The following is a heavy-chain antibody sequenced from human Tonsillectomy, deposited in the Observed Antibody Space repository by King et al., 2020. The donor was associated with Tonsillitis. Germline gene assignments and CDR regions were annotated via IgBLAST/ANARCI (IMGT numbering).Heavy chain of an antibody. V-gene: IGHV3-15*01. D-gene: IGHD5-24*01. CDR2: IKGVPDGGTT. CDR3: TMEGDGYNGYYFDD. Sequence: VQLVDSGGGMVRAGGSLRLSCAASGFIFANAWMSWVRQAPGKGLEWVGRIKGVPDGGTTDYAAPVKASFTISTDDSKTTVYLQMNSLKIEDQAVYYCTMEGDGYNGYYFDDWGQGTLVTVSS. J-gene: IGHJ4*02. CDR1: GFIFANAW.